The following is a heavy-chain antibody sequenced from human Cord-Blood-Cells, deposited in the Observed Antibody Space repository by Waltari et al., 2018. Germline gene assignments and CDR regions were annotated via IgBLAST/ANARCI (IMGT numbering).Heavy chain of an antibody. CDR2: IIPIFGTA. D-gene: IGHD3-22*01. Sequence: QVQLVQSGAEVKKPGSSVKVSCKASGGTFSSYAISWVRQAPGQGLERMWGIIPIFGTANYAQKIQGRVTITADESTSTAYMELSSLRSEDTAVYYCARDRHGYYDSSGYYYFDYWGQGTLVTVSS. V-gene: IGHV1-69*01. CDR1: GGTFSSYA. J-gene: IGHJ4*02. CDR3: ARDRHGYYDSSGYYYFDY.